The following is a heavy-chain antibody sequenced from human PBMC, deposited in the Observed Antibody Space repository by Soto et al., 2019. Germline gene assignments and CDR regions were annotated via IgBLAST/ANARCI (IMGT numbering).Heavy chain of an antibody. V-gene: IGHV3-64*01. CDR2: ISSNGVGT. CDR1: GFTLSGYA. Sequence: EVQLAESGGGLAQPGGSLRLSCAASGFTLSGYAMDWVRQAPGKGLEYVSGISSNGVGTYYANSVQGRFTISRDNSKNTVYLQMGSLRTEDMAVYYCARRARPDFSSMDVWGKGTTVTGSS. D-gene: IGHD6-6*01. J-gene: IGHJ6*03. CDR3: ARRARPDFSSMDV.